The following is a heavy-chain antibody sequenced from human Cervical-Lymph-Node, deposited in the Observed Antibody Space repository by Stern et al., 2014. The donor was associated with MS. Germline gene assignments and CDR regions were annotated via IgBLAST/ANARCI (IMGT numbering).Heavy chain of an antibody. D-gene: IGHD6-19*01. CDR3: AREPNSSSGHGMDV. CDR1: GVSISSSNW. Sequence: QLQLQESGPGLVKPSGTLSLTCAVFGVSISSSNWWTWVRQSPGKGLEWIGEIYHSGTTNYNPSFKSRVTLSVDKSKNQFSLKLTSVTAADTAVYYCAREPNSSSGHGMDVWGQGTTVIVSS. V-gene: IGHV4-4*02. J-gene: IGHJ6*02. CDR2: IYHSGTT.